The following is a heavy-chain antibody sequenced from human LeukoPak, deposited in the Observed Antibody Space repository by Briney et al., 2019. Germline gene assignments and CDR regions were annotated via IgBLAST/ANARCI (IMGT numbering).Heavy chain of an antibody. J-gene: IGHJ6*02. CDR2: INPNSGGT. Sequence: GASVKVSCQASGYTFTGYYMHWVRPARGQGLEWMGWINPNSGGTNYAQKFQGRVTMTRDTSISTAYMELSRLRSDDTAVYYCARVGDFWSGYYYYYGMDVWGQGTTVTVSS. V-gene: IGHV1-2*02. CDR1: GYTFTGYY. CDR3: ARVGDFWSGYYYYYGMDV. D-gene: IGHD3-3*01.